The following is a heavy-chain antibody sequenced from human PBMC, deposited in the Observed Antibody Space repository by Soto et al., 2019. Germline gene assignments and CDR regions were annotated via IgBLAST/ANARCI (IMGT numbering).Heavy chain of an antibody. Sequence: EVQLVESGGGLVQPGRSLRLSCAASGFTFDDYAMHWVRQAPGKGLEWVSGISWNSGSIGYADSVKGRFTISRDNAKNSLYPQMNSLRAEDTALYYCTSSSSFAAAAGFDYWGQGTLVTVSS. CDR1: GFTFDDYA. CDR2: ISWNSGSI. J-gene: IGHJ4*02. CDR3: TSSSSFAAAAGFDY. D-gene: IGHD6-13*01. V-gene: IGHV3-9*01.